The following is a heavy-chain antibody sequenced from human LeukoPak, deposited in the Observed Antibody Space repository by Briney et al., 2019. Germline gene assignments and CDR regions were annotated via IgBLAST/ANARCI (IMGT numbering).Heavy chain of an antibody. V-gene: IGHV3-30-3*01. J-gene: IGHJ4*02. CDR2: ISYDGSNK. CDR3: ARDLGTLFAFDY. Sequence: KTGGSLRLSCAASGFTFSSYAMSWVRQAPGKGLEWVAVISYDGSNKYYADSVKGRFTISRDNSKNTLYPQMNSLRAEDTAVYYCARDLGTLFAFDYWGQGTLVTVSS. D-gene: IGHD2-21*01. CDR1: GFTFSSYA.